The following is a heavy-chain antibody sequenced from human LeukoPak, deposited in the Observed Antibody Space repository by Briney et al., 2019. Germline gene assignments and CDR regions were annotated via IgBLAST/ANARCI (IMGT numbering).Heavy chain of an antibody. D-gene: IGHD3-22*01. J-gene: IGHJ6*04. CDR3: ARDLFSYYYDSSGPLSPPLDV. V-gene: IGHV1-69*05. CDR2: IIPIFGTA. Sequence: SVKVSCKASGGTFSSYAISWVRQAPGQGLEWMGGIIPIFGTANYAQKLQGRVTMTTDTSTSTAYMELRSLRSDDTAVYYCARDLFSYYYDSSGPLSPPLDVWGKGTTVTVSS. CDR1: GGTFSSYA.